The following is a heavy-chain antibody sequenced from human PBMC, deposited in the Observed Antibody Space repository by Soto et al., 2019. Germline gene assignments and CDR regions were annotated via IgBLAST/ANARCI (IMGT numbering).Heavy chain of an antibody. Sequence: QVQLVQSGAEVKKPGASVKVSCKASGYTFTSYGISWVRQAPGQGLEWMGWISAYNGNTNYAQKLQGRVTMTTDTSTSTAYMELRSLRSDDXAVXXXARXDYSSGWHALDYWGQGTLVTVSS. J-gene: IGHJ4*02. CDR1: GYTFTSYG. CDR3: ARXDYSSGWHALDY. V-gene: IGHV1-18*01. CDR2: ISAYNGNT. D-gene: IGHD6-19*01.